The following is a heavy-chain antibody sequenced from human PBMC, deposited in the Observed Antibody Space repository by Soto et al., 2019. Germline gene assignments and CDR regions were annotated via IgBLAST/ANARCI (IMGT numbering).Heavy chain of an antibody. Sequence: EVQLVESGGGLVQPGGSLRLSCAASGFTFSSYWMHWVRQAPGKGLVWVSRINSDGSSTSYADSVKGRFTISRDNAKNTLYLQMNSLRAEDTALYYCARDHDYSNYFTRPVSLWRSYYYMDVWGKGTTVTVSS. V-gene: IGHV3-74*01. D-gene: IGHD4-4*01. J-gene: IGHJ6*03. CDR1: GFTFSSYW. CDR3: ARDHDYSNYFTRPVSLWRSYYYMDV. CDR2: INSDGSST.